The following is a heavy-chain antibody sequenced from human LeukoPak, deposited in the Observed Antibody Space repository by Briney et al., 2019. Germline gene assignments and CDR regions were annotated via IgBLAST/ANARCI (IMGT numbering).Heavy chain of an antibody. Sequence: PGGSLRLSCAASGFTFSSYWMSWVRQAPGKGLEWVANIKQDGSEKYYVDSVKGRFTTSRDNAKNSLYLQMNSLRAEDTAVYYCARTIFGVVSHFDIWGQGTMVTVSS. CDR1: GFTFSSYW. CDR2: IKQDGSEK. D-gene: IGHD3-3*01. V-gene: IGHV3-7*01. J-gene: IGHJ3*02. CDR3: ARTIFGVVSHFDI.